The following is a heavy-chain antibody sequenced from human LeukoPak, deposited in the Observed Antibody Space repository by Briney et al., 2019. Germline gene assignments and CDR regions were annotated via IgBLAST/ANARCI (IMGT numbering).Heavy chain of an antibody. J-gene: IGHJ6*03. CDR1: GCTFTSYY. CDR3: ARSIAVAGPYYYYYMDV. CDR2: INPSGGST. Sequence: ASVKVFCKASGCTFTSYYMHWVRQAPGQGLEWMGIINPSGGSTSYAQKFQGRVTMTRDMSTSTVYMELSSLRSEDTAVYYCARSIAVAGPYYYYYMDVWGKGTTVTVSS. V-gene: IGHV1-46*01. D-gene: IGHD6-19*01.